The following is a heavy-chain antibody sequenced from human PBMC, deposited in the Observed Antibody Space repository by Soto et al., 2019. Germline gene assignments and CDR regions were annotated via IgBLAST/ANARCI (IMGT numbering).Heavy chain of an antibody. Sequence: QVQLVQSGAEVKKPGSSVKVSCKASGGTFSSYTISWVRQAPRQGLEWMGRIIPILGIANYAQKFQGRVTITADKSTSTAYMELSSLRSEDTAVYYCAREGGAETLYYFDYWGQGTLVTVSS. CDR3: AREGGAETLYYFDY. J-gene: IGHJ4*02. V-gene: IGHV1-69*08. CDR2: IIPILGIA. D-gene: IGHD1-26*01. CDR1: GGTFSSYT.